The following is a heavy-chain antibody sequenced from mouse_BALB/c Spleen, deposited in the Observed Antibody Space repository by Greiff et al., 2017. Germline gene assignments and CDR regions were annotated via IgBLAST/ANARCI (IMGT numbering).Heavy chain of an antibody. Sequence: EVQLQQSGAELVKPGASVKLSCTASGFNIKDTYMHWVKQRPEQGLEWIGRIDPANGNTKYDPKFQGKATITADTSSNTAYLQLSSLTSEDTAVYYCARGVVKSYFDYWGQGTTLTVSS. J-gene: IGHJ2*01. D-gene: IGHD1-1*01. V-gene: IGHV14-3*02. CDR2: IDPANGNT. CDR3: ARGVVKSYFDY. CDR1: GFNIKDTY.